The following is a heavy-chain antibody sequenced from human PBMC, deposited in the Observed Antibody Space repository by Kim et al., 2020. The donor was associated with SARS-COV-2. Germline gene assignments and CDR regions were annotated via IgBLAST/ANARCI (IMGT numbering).Heavy chain of an antibody. J-gene: IGHJ6*02. D-gene: IGHD3-16*01. CDR3: ARGDGGHYYYGMDV. V-gene: IGHV4-4*02. Sequence: NPSLKSRVTISVDKAKTQFSLKLSSVTAADTAVYYCARGDGGHYYYGMDVWGQGTTVTVSS.